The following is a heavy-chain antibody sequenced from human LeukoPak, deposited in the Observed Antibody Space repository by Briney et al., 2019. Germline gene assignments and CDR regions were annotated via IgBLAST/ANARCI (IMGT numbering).Heavy chain of an antibody. Sequence: GASVKVPCKASGYTFTDYYIHWVRQAPGQGLEWMGWINPNSGGTNYAQKFQGRVTMTRDTSISTAYMELNGLRSDDTAVYYCARRGATVDYWGQGTLVTVSS. CDR2: INPNSGGT. CDR1: GYTFTDYY. V-gene: IGHV1-2*02. J-gene: IGHJ4*02. CDR3: ARRGATVDY. D-gene: IGHD1-26*01.